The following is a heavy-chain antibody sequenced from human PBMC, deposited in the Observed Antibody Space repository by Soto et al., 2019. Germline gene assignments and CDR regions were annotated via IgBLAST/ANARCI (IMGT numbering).Heavy chain of an antibody. CDR3: ARSIGRLYDYDWGTYRHHDGFDI. D-gene: IGHD3-16*02. CDR2: MNPNSGNT. CDR1: GYTFTSYE. J-gene: IGHJ3*02. V-gene: IGHV1-8*01. Sequence: ASVKVSCKASGYTFTSYEINWVRQATGQGFEYLGWMNPNSGNTGYVKKFQGRVKITADKSTTTAYMELTGLRSDDTAVYYCARSIGRLYDYDWGTYRHHDGFDIWGQGTMVTVSS.